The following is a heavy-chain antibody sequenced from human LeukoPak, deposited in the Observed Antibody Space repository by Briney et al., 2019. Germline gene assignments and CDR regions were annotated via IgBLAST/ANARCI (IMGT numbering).Heavy chain of an antibody. D-gene: IGHD3-22*01. J-gene: IGHJ4*02. CDR1: GGSIISYY. Sequence: SETLSLTCTVPGGSIISYYWSWIRRPPGKGLEWIGYIYYSGSTNYNPSLKSRVTISVDTSKNQFSLKLSSVTAADTAVYYCARDSGLPMIWSNYFDYWGQGTLVTVSS. V-gene: IGHV4-59*01. CDR3: ARDSGLPMIWSNYFDY. CDR2: IYYSGST.